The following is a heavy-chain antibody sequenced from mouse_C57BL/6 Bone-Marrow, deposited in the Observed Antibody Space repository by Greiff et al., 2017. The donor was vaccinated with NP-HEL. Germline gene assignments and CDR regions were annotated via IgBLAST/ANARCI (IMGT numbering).Heavy chain of an antibody. J-gene: IGHJ3*01. CDR2: ISGGGGNT. V-gene: IGHV5-9*01. CDR3: ARQPGD. CDR1: GFTFSSYT. D-gene: IGHD3-1*01. Sequence: EVQGVESGGGLVKPGGSLKLSCAASGFTFSSYTMSWVRQTPEKRLEWVATISGGGGNTYYPDSVKGRFTISRDNAKNTLYLQMSSLRSEDTALYYCARQPGDWGQGTLVTVSA.